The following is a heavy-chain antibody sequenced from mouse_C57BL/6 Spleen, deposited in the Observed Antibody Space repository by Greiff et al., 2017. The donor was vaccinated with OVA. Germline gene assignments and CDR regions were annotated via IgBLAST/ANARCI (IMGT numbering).Heavy chain of an antibody. CDR1: GYSITSGYY. J-gene: IGHJ1*03. V-gene: IGHV3-6*01. CDR2: ISYDGSN. CDR3: ARGTDYYGSSYEGYFDV. D-gene: IGHD1-1*01. Sequence: EVQLKESGPGLVKPSQSLSLTCSVTGYSITSGYYWNWIRQFPGNKLEWMGYISYDGSNNYNPSLKNRISITRDTSKNQFFLKLNSVTTEDTATYYCARGTDYYGSSYEGYFDVWGTGTTVTVSS.